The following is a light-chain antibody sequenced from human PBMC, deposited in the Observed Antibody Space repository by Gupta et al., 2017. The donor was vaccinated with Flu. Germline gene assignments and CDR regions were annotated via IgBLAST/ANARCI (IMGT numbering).Light chain of an antibody. J-gene: IGKJ5*01. CDR1: QGIIGY. CDR3: QQGNSCPIT. CDR2: GAS. V-gene: IGKV1-9*01. Sequence: DIESTQSPSFLSPSVGGRVTITCRASQGIIGYLAWYQQKPGKAPKLLIYGASTLQSGVPSRFSGSGYGTEFTLTISSLQPEDFATYYCQQGNSCPITFGQGTRLEIK.